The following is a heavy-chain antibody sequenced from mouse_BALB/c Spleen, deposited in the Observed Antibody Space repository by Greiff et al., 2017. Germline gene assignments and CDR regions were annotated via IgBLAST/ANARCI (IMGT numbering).Heavy chain of an antibody. J-gene: IGHJ3*01. D-gene: IGHD1-1*02. Sequence: QVQLQQSGPELVKPGASVKMSCKASGYTFTSYYIHWVQQRPGQGLEWIGWIYPGDGSTKYNEKFKGKTTLTADKSSSTAYMLLSSLTSEDSAIYFCARPEEVVSFAYWGQGTLVTVSA. CDR2: IYPGDGST. V-gene: IGHV1S56*01. CDR1: GYTFTSYY. CDR3: ARPEEVVSFAY.